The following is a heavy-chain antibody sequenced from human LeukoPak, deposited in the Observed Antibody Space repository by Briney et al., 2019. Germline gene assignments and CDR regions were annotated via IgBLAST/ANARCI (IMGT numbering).Heavy chain of an antibody. CDR1: GGTFSSYA. V-gene: IGHV1-69*04. CDR2: IIPILGIA. CDR3: ASWQGDY. Sequence: ASVKVSCKASGGTFSSYAISWVRQAPGQGLEWMGRIIPILGIANYAQKFQGRVTITADKSTSTAYMELSSLRSDDTAAYYCASWQGDYWGQGTLVTVSS. J-gene: IGHJ4*02.